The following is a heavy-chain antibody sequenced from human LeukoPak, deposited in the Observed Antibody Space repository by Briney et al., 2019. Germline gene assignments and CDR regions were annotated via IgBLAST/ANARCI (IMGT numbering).Heavy chain of an antibody. Sequence: GRSLRLSCAASGFTFSSYAMHWVRQAPGKGLEWVAVISYDGSNKYYADSVKGRFTISRGNSKNTLYLQVNSLRIEDTAVYYCAKGYGLQLVNNWFDPWGQGTLVTVSS. D-gene: IGHD6-13*01. CDR1: GFTFSSYA. CDR3: AKGYGLQLVNNWFDP. J-gene: IGHJ5*02. V-gene: IGHV3-30-3*01. CDR2: ISYDGSNK.